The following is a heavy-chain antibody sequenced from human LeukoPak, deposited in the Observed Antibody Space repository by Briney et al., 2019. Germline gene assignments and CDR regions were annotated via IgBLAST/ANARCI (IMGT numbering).Heavy chain of an antibody. CDR3: ASGPYPAAGTDHQFDY. V-gene: IGHV4-59*01. D-gene: IGHD6-13*01. J-gene: IGHJ4*02. CDR2: IFYSGST. CDR1: GPSISSYY. Sequence: PSETLSLTCTVSGPSISSYYWSWIRQPPGKGLEWIGYIFYSGSTNYNPSLKSRVTISVDTSKNQFSLKLSSMTAADTAVYYCASGPYPAAGTDHQFDYWGQGTLVTVSS.